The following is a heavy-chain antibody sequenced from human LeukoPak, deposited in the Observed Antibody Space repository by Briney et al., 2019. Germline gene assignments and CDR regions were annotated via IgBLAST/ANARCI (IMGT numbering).Heavy chain of an antibody. D-gene: IGHD5-24*01. J-gene: IGHJ4*02. V-gene: IGHV3-30-3*01. Sequence: GGSLRLSCAASGFTFSSYAMHGVRQAPGKGLEWVAVISCDGSNKYYADSVKGRFTISRDNSKNTLYLQMNSLRAEDTAVYYCAREGAEMATINYFDYWGQGTLVTVSS. CDR2: ISCDGSNK. CDR1: GFTFSSYA. CDR3: AREGAEMATINYFDY.